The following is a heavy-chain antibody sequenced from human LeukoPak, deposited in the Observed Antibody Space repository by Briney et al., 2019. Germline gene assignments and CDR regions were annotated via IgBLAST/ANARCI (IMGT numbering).Heavy chain of an antibody. Sequence: ASVKVSCKASGYTFTGYYMHWVRQAPGQGLEWMGWINPNSGGTNYAQKFQGWVTMTRDTSISTAYMELSRLRSDDTAVYYCARVASGYYDSSVSDAFDIWGQGTMVTVSS. CDR3: ARVASGYYDSSVSDAFDI. V-gene: IGHV1-2*04. CDR2: INPNSGGT. CDR1: GYTFTGYY. J-gene: IGHJ3*02. D-gene: IGHD3-22*01.